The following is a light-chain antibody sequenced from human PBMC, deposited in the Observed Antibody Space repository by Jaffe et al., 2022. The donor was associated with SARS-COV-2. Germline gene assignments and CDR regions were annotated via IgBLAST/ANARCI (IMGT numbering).Light chain of an antibody. Sequence: HSALTQPASVSGSPGQSITMSCTGTSSDIGSSYFLSWYQRHPGKVPKLLIYEGTKRPSGVSNRFSGSKSGNTASLTISGLQAEDEAYYFCCSYAADGSLIFGGGTNLAVL. V-gene: IGLV2-23*01. CDR1: SSDIGSSYF. CDR3: CSYAADGSLI. CDR2: EGT. J-gene: IGLJ2*01.